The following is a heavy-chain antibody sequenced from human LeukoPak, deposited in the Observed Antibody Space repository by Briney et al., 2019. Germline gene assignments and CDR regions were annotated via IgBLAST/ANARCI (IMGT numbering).Heavy chain of an antibody. J-gene: IGHJ6*03. D-gene: IGHD2-2*01. V-gene: IGHV4-39*07. CDR2: INHSGST. CDR1: GGSISSSGYY. CDR3: ARGRSWGVVVPAHYMDV. Sequence: SETLSLTCTVSGGSISSSGYYWSWIRQPPGKGLEWIGEINHSGSTNYNPSLKSRVTISVDTSKNQFSLKLSSVTAADTAVYYCARGRSWGVVVPAHYMDVWGKGTTVTVSS.